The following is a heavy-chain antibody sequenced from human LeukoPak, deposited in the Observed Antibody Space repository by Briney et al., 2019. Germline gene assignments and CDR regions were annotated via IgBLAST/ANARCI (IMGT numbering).Heavy chain of an antibody. CDR3: ARDLYDSSESAFDI. J-gene: IGHJ3*02. D-gene: IGHD3-22*01. V-gene: IGHV3-7*01. CDR1: GFTFSSYW. CDR2: IQENGGEK. Sequence: GGSLRLSCAASGFTFSSYWMSWVRQAPGKGLEWVADIQENGGEKYYIDSVKGRFTISRDNAKNTLYLQMNSLRAEDTAVYYCARDLYDSSESAFDIWGQGTMVTVSS.